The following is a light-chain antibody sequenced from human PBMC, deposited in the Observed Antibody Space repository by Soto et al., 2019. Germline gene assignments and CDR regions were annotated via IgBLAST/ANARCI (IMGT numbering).Light chain of an antibody. CDR3: CSYAGSSSLGV. V-gene: IGLV2-23*02. Sequence: QSVLTQPASVSGSPGQSITISCTGTSSDVGSYNLVSWYQQHPGTAPKLMIYEVSKRPSGVSNRFSGSKSGNTASLTICGLQAEDEADYYCCSYAGSSSLGVFGGGTKVTVL. CDR1: SSDVGSYNL. CDR2: EVS. J-gene: IGLJ2*01.